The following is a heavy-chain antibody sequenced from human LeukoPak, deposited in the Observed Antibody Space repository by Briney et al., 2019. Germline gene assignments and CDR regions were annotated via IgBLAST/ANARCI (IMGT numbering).Heavy chain of an antibody. CDR2: IWYDGNNK. CDR1: GFTFSSYG. D-gene: IGHD2-15*01. CDR3: VRYCNGGSCYRAAFDV. J-gene: IGHJ3*01. V-gene: IGHV3-33*01. Sequence: PGGSLRLSCAASGFTFSSYGMHWVRQAPGKGLEWVAVIWYDGNNKYYADSVKGRLTISRDNSKNTLYLQMNSLRAEDTAVYYCVRYCNGGSCYRAAFDVWGPGTMVTVSS.